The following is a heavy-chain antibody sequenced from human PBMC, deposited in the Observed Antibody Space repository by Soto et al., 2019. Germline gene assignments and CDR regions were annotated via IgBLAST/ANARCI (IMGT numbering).Heavy chain of an antibody. J-gene: IGHJ3*02. V-gene: IGHV1-46*01. CDR2: INPSGGST. CDR3: ARDQNYYDSSGPDAFDI. Sequence: ASVKGACKASGYTMTSDYVHWVRQAPGQGLEWMGIINPSGGSTSYAQKFQGRVTMTRDTSTSTVYMELSSLRSEDTAVYYCARDQNYYDSSGPDAFDIWGQGTMVTVSS. D-gene: IGHD3-22*01. CDR1: GYTMTSDY.